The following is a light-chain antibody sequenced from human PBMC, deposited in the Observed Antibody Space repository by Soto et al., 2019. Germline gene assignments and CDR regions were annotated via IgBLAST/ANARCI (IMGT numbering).Light chain of an antibody. CDR3: QQYGSSPWT. J-gene: IGKJ1*01. V-gene: IGKV3-20*01. Sequence: EIVLTQSPGTLSLSPGERATLSCRASQSVSSNYLAWYQQKPGQAPRPLIYGASSRGTGIPDRFSGSGAGTDFTLTISRLEPEDFAVYYCQQYGSSPWTFGQGTKVEIK. CDR2: GAS. CDR1: QSVSSNY.